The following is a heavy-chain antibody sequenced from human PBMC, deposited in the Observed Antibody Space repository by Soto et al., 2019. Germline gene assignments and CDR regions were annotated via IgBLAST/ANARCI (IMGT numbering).Heavy chain of an antibody. D-gene: IGHD5-12*01. CDR2: IYYSGST. CDR1: GGSISSGDYY. CDR3: ARNHAPALNSYDSRTSLGNWFDP. V-gene: IGHV4-30-4*01. J-gene: IGHJ5*02. Sequence: QVQLQESGPGLVKPSQTLSLTCTVSGGSISSGDYYWSWIRQPPGKGLEWIGYIYYSGSTYYNPSLKDQVTISVDTSKNQFSLKLSSVTAADTAVYYCARNHAPALNSYDSRTSLGNWFDPWGQGTLVTVSS.